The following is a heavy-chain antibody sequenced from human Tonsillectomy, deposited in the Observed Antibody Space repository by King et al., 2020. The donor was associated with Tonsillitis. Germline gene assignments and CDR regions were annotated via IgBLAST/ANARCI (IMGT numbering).Heavy chain of an antibody. CDR1: GGSVSSYY. CDR3: ARLSSDYYYDSSGYFPLYYFDF. CDR2: IYYSGST. D-gene: IGHD3-22*01. J-gene: IGHJ4*02. Sequence: VQLQESGPGLVKPSETLSLTCTVSGGSVSSYYWSWIRQPPGKGLEWIGYIYYSGSTNYNPSLKSRVTISVDTSKNQFSLKLSSVTAADTAVYYCARLSSDYYYDSSGYFPLYYFDFWGQGTLVTVSS. V-gene: IGHV4-59*08.